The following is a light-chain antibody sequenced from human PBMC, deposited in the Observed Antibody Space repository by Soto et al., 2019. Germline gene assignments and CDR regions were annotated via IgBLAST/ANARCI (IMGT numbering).Light chain of an antibody. CDR2: EVT. CDR3: SSYTSSTTVV. Sequence: QSALTQPASVSGSPGQSITISCSGTSNDIGGYNYVSWYQHYPGKAPKLMIFEVTNRPSGVSNRFSGSKSGNTASLTISGLQTEDEADYYCSSYTSSTTVVFGGRTKLTVL. J-gene: IGLJ2*01. CDR1: SNDIGGYNY. V-gene: IGLV2-14*01.